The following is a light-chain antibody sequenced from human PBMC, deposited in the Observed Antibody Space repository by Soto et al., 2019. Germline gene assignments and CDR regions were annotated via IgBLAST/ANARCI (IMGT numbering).Light chain of an antibody. CDR1: QSFSNY. CDR2: SAT. V-gene: IGKV1-39*01. Sequence: DIQMTQSPSSVSASVGDRITITCRTSQSFSNYLTWYQHKPGKAPKLLIYSATVLQSGVPSRFSGSGSGTDFTITISRLQPEDSATYYCQQTYTIPWTFGQGTRVEIK. CDR3: QQTYTIPWT. J-gene: IGKJ1*01.